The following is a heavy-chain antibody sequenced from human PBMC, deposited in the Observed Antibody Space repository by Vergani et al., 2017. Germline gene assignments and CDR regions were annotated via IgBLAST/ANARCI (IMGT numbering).Heavy chain of an antibody. CDR3: AESLGGGLNWFIDV. CDR2: IWPDGNAE. CDR1: GYNFSPFA. Sequence: QAQLEESGGDVVQPGRSLRLSCSTSGYNFSPFAMHWVRQAPGKGREWVAAIWPDGNAEYYADAVKGRVIVSGDTFKNTLYLELNNMRVDDTAVYYCAESLGGGLNWFIDVWCRGTMVIVSS. D-gene: IGHD3/OR15-3a*01. V-gene: IGHV3-33*01. J-gene: IGHJ4*02.